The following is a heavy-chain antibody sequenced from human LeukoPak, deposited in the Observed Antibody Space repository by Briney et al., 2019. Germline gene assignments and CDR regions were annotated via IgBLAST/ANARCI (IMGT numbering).Heavy chain of an antibody. CDR1: GFTFSDYY. D-gene: IGHD3-22*01. CDR3: ARSLGDYYDSSGFDAFDI. V-gene: IGHV3-11*01. J-gene: IGHJ3*02. CDR2: ISSSGSTI. Sequence: PGGSLRLSCAASGFTFSDYYMSWIRQAPGKGLEWVSYISSSGSTIYYADSVKGRFTISRDNAKNSLYLQMNSLRAEDTAVYYCARSLGDYYDSSGFDAFDIWGQGTMVTVSS.